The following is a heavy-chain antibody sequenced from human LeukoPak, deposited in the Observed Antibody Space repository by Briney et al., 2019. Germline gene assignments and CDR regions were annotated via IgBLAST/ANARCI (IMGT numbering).Heavy chain of an antibody. J-gene: IGHJ4*02. CDR2: IWYDGSNK. CDR1: GSTFSSYG. D-gene: IGHD3-3*01. CDR3: ARERVRFLEWLSPYYFDY. V-gene: IGHV3-33*01. Sequence: PGGSLRLSCAASGSTFSSYGMHWVRQAPGKRLEWVAVIWYDGSNKYYADSVKGRFTISRDNSKSTLYLQMNSLRAEDTAVYYCARERVRFLEWLSPYYFDYWGQGTLVTVSS.